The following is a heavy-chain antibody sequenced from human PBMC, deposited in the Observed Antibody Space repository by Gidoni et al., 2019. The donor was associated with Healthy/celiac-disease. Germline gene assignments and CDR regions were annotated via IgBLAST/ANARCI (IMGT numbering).Heavy chain of an antibody. V-gene: IGHV3-7*01. Sequence: EVQLVESGGGLVQPGGSLRLSCAASGFPFSSYWMSWVRQAPGKGLEWVANIKQDGSEKYYVDSVKGRFTISRDNAKNSLYLQMNSLRAEDTAVYYCARDLEYYDSSGPYYFDYWGQGTLVTVSS. CDR2: IKQDGSEK. CDR1: GFPFSSYW. D-gene: IGHD3-22*01. CDR3: ARDLEYYDSSGPYYFDY. J-gene: IGHJ4*02.